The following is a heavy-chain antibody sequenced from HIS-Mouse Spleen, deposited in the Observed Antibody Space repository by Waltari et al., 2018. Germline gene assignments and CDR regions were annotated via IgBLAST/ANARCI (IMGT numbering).Heavy chain of an antibody. Sequence: QVQLQQWGAGLLKPSETLSLTCAVYGGSFSGYYWSWIRQPPGKGLEWIGEINHSGSTTSNPSLKSRVTISVDTSKNQFSLKLSSVTAADTAVYYCARLEKQWLVRYWGQGTLVTVSS. CDR3: ARLEKQWLVRY. D-gene: IGHD6-19*01. CDR2: INHSGST. J-gene: IGHJ4*02. V-gene: IGHV4-34*01. CDR1: GGSFSGYY.